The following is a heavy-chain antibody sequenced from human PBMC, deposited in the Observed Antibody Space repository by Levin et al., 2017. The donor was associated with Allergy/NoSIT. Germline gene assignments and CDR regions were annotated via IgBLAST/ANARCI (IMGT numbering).Heavy chain of an antibody. D-gene: IGHD6-19*01. CDR3: ARDIAVAGEAYYYYGMDV. CDR2: TYYRSKWYN. V-gene: IGHV6-1*01. J-gene: IGHJ6*02. CDR1: GDSVSSNSAA. Sequence: SQTLSLTCAISGDSVSSNSAAWNWIRQSPSRGLEWLGRTYYRSKWYNDYAVSVKSRITINPDTSKNQFSLQLNSVTPEDTAVYYCARDIAVAGEAYYYYGMDVWGQGTTVTVSS.